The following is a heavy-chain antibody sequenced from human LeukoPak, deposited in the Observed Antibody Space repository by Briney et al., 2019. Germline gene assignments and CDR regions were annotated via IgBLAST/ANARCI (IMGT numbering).Heavy chain of an antibody. J-gene: IGHJ4*02. V-gene: IGHV3-23*01. CDR2: ISGNGGGT. CDR1: GFTFSSYV. D-gene: IGHD2-21*02. Sequence: HPGGSLRLSCAASGFTFSSYVMSWLRQAPGKGLEWVSTISGNGGGTYYADSVKGRFATSRDNSENKLYLQMNSLRAEDTAVYYCARGTAAPDYWGQGTLVTVSS. CDR3: ARGTAAPDY.